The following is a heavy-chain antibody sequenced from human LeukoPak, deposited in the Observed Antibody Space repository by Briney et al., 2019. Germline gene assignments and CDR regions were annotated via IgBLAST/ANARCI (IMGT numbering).Heavy chain of an antibody. J-gene: IGHJ6*02. CDR1: GDSISNSADY. CDR3: ARKTPGTSVDV. Sequence: SETLSLTCTVSGDSISNSADYWVWIRQPPGKGLEWIGTITNTGNTYSNPSLKSRVTMSIDTSKTQISLKLTSVTAADTAVFYCARKTPGTSVDVWGQGTPVTVSS. D-gene: IGHD3-10*01. CDR2: ITNTGNT. V-gene: IGHV4-39*01.